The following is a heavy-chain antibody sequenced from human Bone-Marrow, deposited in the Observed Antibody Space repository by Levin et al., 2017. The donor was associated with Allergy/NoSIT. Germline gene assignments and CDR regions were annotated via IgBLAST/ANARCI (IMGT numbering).Heavy chain of an antibody. CDR1: GFTFSKYA. V-gene: IGHV3-33*01. CDR3: ARDWALTGVDEPTILKDR. CDR2: IWFDGSNK. D-gene: IGHD3-9*01. Sequence: TGESLKISCSASGFTFSKYAMHWVRQAPGKGLEWVAVIWFDGSNKYYGDPVKGRFTISRDNVKNTLYLQMNSLRAEDTAMYYCARDWALTGVDEPTILKDRWGQGTLVTVSS. J-gene: IGHJ5*02.